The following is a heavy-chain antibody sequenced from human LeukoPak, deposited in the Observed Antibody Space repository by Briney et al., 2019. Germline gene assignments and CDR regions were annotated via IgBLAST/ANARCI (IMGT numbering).Heavy chain of an antibody. Sequence: PSETLSLTCTVSGGSISSYYWSWIRQPPGKGLEWIGYIYYSGSINYNPSLKSRVTISVDTSKNQFSLKLSSVTAADTAVYYCARGSGGTIPGSYYGMDVWGQGTTVTVSS. J-gene: IGHJ6*02. V-gene: IGHV4-59*01. D-gene: IGHD1-14*01. CDR1: GGSISSYY. CDR2: IYYSGSI. CDR3: ARGSGGTIPGSYYGMDV.